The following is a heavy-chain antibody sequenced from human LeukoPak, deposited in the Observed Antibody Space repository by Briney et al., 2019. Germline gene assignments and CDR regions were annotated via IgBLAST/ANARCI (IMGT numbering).Heavy chain of an antibody. CDR1: GYTFTSYY. CDR2: INPSGGST. V-gene: IGHV1-46*01. J-gene: IGHJ2*01. Sequence: ASVKVSCKASGYTFTSYYIHWVRQAPGQGLEWMGIINPSGGSTNYAQDFQGRISMTRDTSTSTFDMELSSLRSEDTAVYYCARDGPDYDPLWRSNPTYYFDFWGRGTLVTVSS. CDR3: ARDGPDYDPLWRSNPTYYFDF. D-gene: IGHD3-16*01.